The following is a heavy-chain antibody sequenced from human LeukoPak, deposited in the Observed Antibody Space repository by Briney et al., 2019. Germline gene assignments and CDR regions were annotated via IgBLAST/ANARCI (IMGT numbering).Heavy chain of an antibody. CDR3: ARMEKRAFAY. Sequence: PSETLSLTCTVSGGSISSYYWSWIRQPPGKGLEWIGYIYYSGSTNYNPSLKSRVTISVDTSKNQFSLKLSSVTAADTAVYYCARMEKRAFAYWGQGTLVTVSS. CDR1: GGSISSYY. V-gene: IGHV4-59*01. D-gene: IGHD3-3*01. CDR2: IYYSGST. J-gene: IGHJ4*02.